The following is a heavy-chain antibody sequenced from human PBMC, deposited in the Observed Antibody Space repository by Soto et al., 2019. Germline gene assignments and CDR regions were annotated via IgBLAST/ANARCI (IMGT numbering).Heavy chain of an antibody. Sequence: ASVKVSCKASGYTFTSYAMHWVRQAPGQRLEWMGWINAGNGNTKYSQKFQGRVTITRDTSASTAYMELSSLRSEDTAVYYCARFLIVGATTVDYWGQGTLVPVSS. CDR1: GYTFTSYA. CDR3: ARFLIVGATTVDY. J-gene: IGHJ4*02. D-gene: IGHD1-26*01. V-gene: IGHV1-3*01. CDR2: INAGNGNT.